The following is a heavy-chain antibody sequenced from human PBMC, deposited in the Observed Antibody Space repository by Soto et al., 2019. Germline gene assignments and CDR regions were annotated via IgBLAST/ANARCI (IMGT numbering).Heavy chain of an antibody. CDR1: GFTFGDYA. CDR2: IRSKGYGGTT. Sequence: PGGSLRLSCTASGFTFGDYAMSWFRQAPGKGLEWVGFIRSKGYGGTTENAASVKGRFTISRDDSKSIAYLQMNSLKTEDTAVNYCTVVATTFEYWGQGTLVTVSS. CDR3: TVVATTFEY. V-gene: IGHV3-49*03. D-gene: IGHD5-12*01. J-gene: IGHJ4*02.